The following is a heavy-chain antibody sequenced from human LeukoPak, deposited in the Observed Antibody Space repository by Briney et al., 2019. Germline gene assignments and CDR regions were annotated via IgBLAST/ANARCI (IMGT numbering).Heavy chain of an antibody. V-gene: IGHV3-23*01. J-gene: IGHJ3*02. D-gene: IGHD3-10*01. CDR3: AKGGYGSGSYSGFDI. Sequence: GGSLRLSCAASGFTFSSYAMSWVRQAPGKGLEWVSAISSSGGSTYYADSVKGRFTISRDNSKNTLYLQMNSLRAEDTAIYYCAKGGYGSGSYSGFDIWGQGTMVTVSS. CDR1: GFTFSSYA. CDR2: ISSSGGST.